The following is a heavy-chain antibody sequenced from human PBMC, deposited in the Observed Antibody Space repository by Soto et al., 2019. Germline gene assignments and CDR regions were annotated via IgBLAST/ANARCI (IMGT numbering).Heavy chain of an antibody. CDR3: ARGRKNLKVRGVSSYYFDY. Sequence: QVQLVQSGAEVKKPGASVKVSCKASGYTFTSYDINWVRQATGQGLEWMGWMNPNSGNTGYAQKFQGRVTMTRNTSISTAYMELSSLRSEDTAVYYCARGRKNLKVRGVSSYYFDYWGQGTLVTVSS. CDR2: MNPNSGNT. J-gene: IGHJ4*02. D-gene: IGHD3-10*01. CDR1: GYTFTSYD. V-gene: IGHV1-8*01.